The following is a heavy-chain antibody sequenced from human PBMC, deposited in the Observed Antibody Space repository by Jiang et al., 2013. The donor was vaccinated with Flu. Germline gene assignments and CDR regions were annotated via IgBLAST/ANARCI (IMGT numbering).Heavy chain of an antibody. V-gene: IGHV1/OR15-9*01. D-gene: IGHD6-13*01. CDR2: CPSDGSI. J-gene: IGHJ4*02. Sequence: CPSDGSISYAEKFQGRVTMTRDTSTSTAYMELSSLRSEDTAMYYCGRPLPCGIAAAADYVGQGTLVTVSS. CDR3: GRPLPCGIAAAADY.